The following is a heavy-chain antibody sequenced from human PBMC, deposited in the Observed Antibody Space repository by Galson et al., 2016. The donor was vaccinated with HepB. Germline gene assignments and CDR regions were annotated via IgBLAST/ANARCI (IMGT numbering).Heavy chain of an antibody. V-gene: IGHV4-34*01. CDR2: ICPTGST. Sequence: LRLSCAASGFTFSGYTMNWVRQAPGKGLEWIGEICPTGSTNYNPSLKSRVFMSVDTSKNQFSLKLSSVTAADTAVYYCVKVGGAGYFDPWGQGTLVIVSS. CDR3: VKVGGAGYFDP. CDR1: GFTFSGYT. D-gene: IGHD1-26*01. J-gene: IGHJ5*02.